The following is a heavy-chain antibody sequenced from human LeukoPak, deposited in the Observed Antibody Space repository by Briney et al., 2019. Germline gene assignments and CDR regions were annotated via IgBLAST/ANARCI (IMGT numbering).Heavy chain of an antibody. J-gene: IGHJ4*02. D-gene: IGHD6-13*01. V-gene: IGHV3-53*01. Sequence: PGGSLTLSCAASGSTVSSNYMSWVRQAPGKGLEWVSVIYSGGSTYYADSVKGRFTISRDNSKNTLYLQMNSLRAEDTAVYYCARDRAAAGTDYWGQGTLVTVSS. CDR1: GSTVSSNY. CDR3: ARDRAAAGTDY. CDR2: IYSGGST.